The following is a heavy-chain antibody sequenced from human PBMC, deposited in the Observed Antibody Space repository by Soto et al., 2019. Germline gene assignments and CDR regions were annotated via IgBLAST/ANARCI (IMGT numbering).Heavy chain of an antibody. J-gene: IGHJ5*02. CDR3: ARRNSWWFDP. CDR1: GGSISISSYY. Sequence: SETLSLTCTVSGGSISISSYYWGWIRQPPGKGLEWIGSIYYSGSTYYNPALKSRVTMSVDTSKNQFSLKLSSVTAVDTAVYYCARRNSWWFDPWGQGTLVTVSS. V-gene: IGHV4-39*07. CDR2: IYYSGST. D-gene: IGHD1-26*01.